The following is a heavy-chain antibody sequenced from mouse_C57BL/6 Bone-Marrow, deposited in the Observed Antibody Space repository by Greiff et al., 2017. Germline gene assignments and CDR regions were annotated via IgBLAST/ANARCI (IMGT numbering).Heavy chain of an antibody. Sequence: QVQLQQSGAELVRPGTSVKVSCKASGYAFTNYLIEWVKQRPGQGLEWIGVINPGSGGTNYNEKFEGKATLTADKSSSTAYMQLSSLTSEDSAVYFCARSRLLRLDYWGQGTTLTVSS. J-gene: IGHJ2*01. CDR3: ARSRLLRLDY. D-gene: IGHD2-3*01. V-gene: IGHV1-54*01. CDR2: INPGSGGT. CDR1: GYAFTNYL.